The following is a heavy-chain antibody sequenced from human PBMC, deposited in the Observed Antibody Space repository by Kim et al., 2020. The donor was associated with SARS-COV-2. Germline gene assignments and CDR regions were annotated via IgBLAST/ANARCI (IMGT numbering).Heavy chain of an antibody. CDR2: IIPIFGTA. V-gene: IGHV1-69*13. CDR3: ARGRLLAYCGGDCYWSGAFDI. CDR1: GGTFSSYA. D-gene: IGHD2-21*01. Sequence: SVKVSCKASGGTFSSYAISWVRQAPGQGLEWMGGIIPIFGTANYAQKFQGRVTITADESTSTAYMELSSLRSEDTAVYYCARGRLLAYCGGDCYWSGAFDIWGQGTMVTVSS. J-gene: IGHJ3*02.